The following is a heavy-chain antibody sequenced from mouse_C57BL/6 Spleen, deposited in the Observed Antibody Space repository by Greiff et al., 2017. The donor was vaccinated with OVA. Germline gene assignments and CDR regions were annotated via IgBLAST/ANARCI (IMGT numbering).Heavy chain of an antibody. Sequence: QVQLQQPGAELVRPGSSVKLSCKASGYTFTSYWMHWVKQRPIQGLEWIGNIDPSDSETHYNQKFKDKATLTVDKSSSTAYMKLSSLTSEDSAVYYCARLGIYYGYFDYWGQGTTLTVSS. J-gene: IGHJ2*01. V-gene: IGHV1-52*01. CDR1: GYTFTSYW. CDR3: ARLGIYYGYFDY. D-gene: IGHD2-1*01. CDR2: IDPSDSET.